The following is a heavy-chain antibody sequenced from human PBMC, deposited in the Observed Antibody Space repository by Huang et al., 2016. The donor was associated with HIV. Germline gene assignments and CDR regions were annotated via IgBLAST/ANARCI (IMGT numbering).Heavy chain of an antibody. CDR1: RGSLSGYY. Sequence: QVQLYQWGAGLLRPSETLYLTCAVYRGSLSGYYWSWIRQSPEKGLEWIGEINYSGTINYNPSLKSRVTISVDTSKKQLSLKLKSVTAADTAVYYCAREVMTSFGGPFDPWGQGTLVAVSS. CDR2: INYSGTI. V-gene: IGHV4-34*01. J-gene: IGHJ5*02. D-gene: IGHD3-16*01. CDR3: AREVMTSFGGPFDP.